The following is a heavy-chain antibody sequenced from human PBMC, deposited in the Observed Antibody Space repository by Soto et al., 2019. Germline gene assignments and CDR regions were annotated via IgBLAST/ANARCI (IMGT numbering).Heavy chain of an antibody. D-gene: IGHD6-13*01. CDR1: GFTFSSYE. V-gene: IGHV3-48*03. CDR3: ARVLRSSWPSDAFDI. Sequence: GGSLRLSCAASGFTFSSYEMNCVRQAPGKGLEWFSYISSSGSTIYYADSVKGRFTISIDNARNSLYLQMNSLKNEDTAVYYCARVLRSSWPSDAFDIWGQGTLVTASS. J-gene: IGHJ3*02. CDR2: ISSSGSTI.